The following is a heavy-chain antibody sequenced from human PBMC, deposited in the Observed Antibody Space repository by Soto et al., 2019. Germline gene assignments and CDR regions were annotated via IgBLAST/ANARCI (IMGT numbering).Heavy chain of an antibody. Sequence: QVQLVQSGAEVKKPGASVKVSCKASGYTFTGYYMHWVRQAPGQGLEWMGWINPNSGGTNYAQKFQGRVTMTRDTPISTAYMELSRLRSDDTAVYYCAREHCSGGSCYRWFDPWGQGTLVTVSS. CDR2: INPNSGGT. J-gene: IGHJ5*02. V-gene: IGHV1-2*02. CDR1: GYTFTGYY. D-gene: IGHD2-15*01. CDR3: AREHCSGGSCYRWFDP.